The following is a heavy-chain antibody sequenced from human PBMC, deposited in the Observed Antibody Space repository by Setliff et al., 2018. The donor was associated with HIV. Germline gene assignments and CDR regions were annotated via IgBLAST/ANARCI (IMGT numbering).Heavy chain of an antibody. CDR1: DGSSDSHY. J-gene: IGHJ4*02. CDR2: IHFTGTT. CDR3: ARGIAAAEGYFDY. D-gene: IGHD6-13*01. V-gene: IGHV4-59*11. Sequence: SETLSLTCTVSDGSSDSHYWSWIRQPPGKGLEWIGYIHFTGTTNYNPSLKSRITIPADTPKNQFSLKLSSVTAADTAVYYCARGIAAAEGYFDYWGQGTLVTVSS.